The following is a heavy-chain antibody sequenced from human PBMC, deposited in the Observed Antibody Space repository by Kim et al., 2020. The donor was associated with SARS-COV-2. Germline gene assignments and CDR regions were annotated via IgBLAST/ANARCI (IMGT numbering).Heavy chain of an antibody. CDR2: IYYSGST. V-gene: IGHV4-31*03. D-gene: IGHD5-12*01. CDR3: ARYGYEYDYYGMDV. J-gene: IGHJ6*02. CDR1: GGSISSGGYY. Sequence: SETLSLTCTVSGGSISSGGYYWSWIRQHPGKGLEWIGYIYYSGSTYYNPSLKSRVTISVDTSKNQFSLKLSSVTAADTAVYYCARYGYEYDYYGMDVWGQGTTVTVSS.